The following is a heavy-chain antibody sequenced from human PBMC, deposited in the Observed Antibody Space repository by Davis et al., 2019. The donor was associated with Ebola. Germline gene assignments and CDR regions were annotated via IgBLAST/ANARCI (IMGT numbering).Heavy chain of an antibody. D-gene: IGHD2-2*01. Sequence: PGGSLRLSCAASGLSSTSQWMGWVRQAPGKGLEWVANIKNDGSEKYYADSVKGRFTISRDNTKNSLFLQMTSLRAEDTAVYYCARDRWIRDCRSTSCPFYYYGLDVWGKGTTVTVSS. J-gene: IGHJ6*04. V-gene: IGHV3-7*01. CDR2: IKNDGSEK. CDR1: GLSSTSQW. CDR3: ARDRWIRDCRSTSCPFYYYGLDV.